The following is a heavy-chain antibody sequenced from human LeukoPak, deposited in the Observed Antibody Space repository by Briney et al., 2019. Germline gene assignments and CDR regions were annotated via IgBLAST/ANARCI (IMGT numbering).Heavy chain of an antibody. CDR3: ARDVVGSLDY. CDR2: IKGDESAR. CDR1: GFTFSSDW. D-gene: IGHD1-26*01. Sequence: GGSLRLSCAASGFTFSSDWMAWVRQAPGKGLEWVANIKGDESARHQADSVKGRFTISRDNTRNSLYLQMTNLRGDDTAVYYCARDVVGSLDYWGKGTLVTVSS. J-gene: IGHJ4*02. V-gene: IGHV3-7*01.